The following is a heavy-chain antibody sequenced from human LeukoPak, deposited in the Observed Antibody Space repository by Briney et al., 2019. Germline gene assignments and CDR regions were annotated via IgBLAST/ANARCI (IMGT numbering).Heavy chain of an antibody. D-gene: IGHD2/OR15-2a*01. CDR2: ISGSGGST. V-gene: IGHV3-23*01. CDR1: GFTFSGYS. J-gene: IGHJ4*02. CDR3: AKDRSHFECDY. Sequence: GGSLRLSCAASGFTFSGYSMNWVRQPPGKGLEWVSAISGSGGSTYYADSVKGRFTISRDNSKNTLYLQMNSLRAEDTAVYYCAKDRSHFECDYWGQGTLVTVSS.